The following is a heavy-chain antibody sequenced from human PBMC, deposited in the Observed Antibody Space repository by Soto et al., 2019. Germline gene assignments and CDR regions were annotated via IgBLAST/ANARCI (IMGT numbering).Heavy chain of an antibody. CDR3: ARLLIAARPYYYYYGMDV. CDR2: INHSGST. Sequence: PSETLSLTCAVYGGSFSGYYWSWIRQPPGKGLEWIGEINHSGSTNYNPSLKSRVTISVDTSKNQFSLKLSSVTAADTAVYYCARLLIAARPYYYYYGMDVWGQGTTVTVSS. J-gene: IGHJ6*02. CDR1: GGSFSGYY. V-gene: IGHV4-34*01. D-gene: IGHD6-6*01.